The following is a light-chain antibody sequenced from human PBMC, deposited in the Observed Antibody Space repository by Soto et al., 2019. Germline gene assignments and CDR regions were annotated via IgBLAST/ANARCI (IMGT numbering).Light chain of an antibody. CDR2: GAS. V-gene: IGKV3-20*01. CDR3: QQYGSSSWT. Sequence: EIVLTQSPGTLSLSPGERATLSCRASQSVSSSYLAWYQQKPGQAPRLLIYGASSRATGIPDRFSGSGSGTDFTLTISSLEPEDFAVYYCQQYGSSSWTFGQGTKVELK. CDR1: QSVSSSY. J-gene: IGKJ1*01.